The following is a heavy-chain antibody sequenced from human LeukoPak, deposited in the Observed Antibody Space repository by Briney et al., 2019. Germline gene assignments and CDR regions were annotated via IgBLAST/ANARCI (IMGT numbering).Heavy chain of an antibody. D-gene: IGHD6-19*01. CDR1: GYTFTGYY. Sequence: ASVKVSCKASGYTFTGYYMHWVRQAPGQGLEWMGWINPNSGGTNYAQKFQGRVTMTRDTSISTAYMELSRLRSDDTAVYYCARDPLLRGFIAVGNDAFDIWGQGTMVTVSS. J-gene: IGHJ3*02. V-gene: IGHV1-2*02. CDR3: ARDPLLRGFIAVGNDAFDI. CDR2: INPNSGGT.